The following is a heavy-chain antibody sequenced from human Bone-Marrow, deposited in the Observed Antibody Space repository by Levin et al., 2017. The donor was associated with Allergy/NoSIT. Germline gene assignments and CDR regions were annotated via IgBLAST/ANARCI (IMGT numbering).Heavy chain of an antibody. CDR3: TRDSHMGSWTFRAFDI. CDR1: TFTFGDYA. J-gene: IGHJ3*02. D-gene: IGHD6-13*01. V-gene: IGHV3-49*04. CDR2: IRSKAYDGTT. Sequence: PGGSLRLSCTDSTFTFGDYAISWVRQAPGKGLEWVGFIRSKAYDGTTEYAASVKGRFSISRDDSKTITYLQMNSLQTEDTAVYYCTRDSHMGSWTFRAFDIWGQGTLVTVSS.